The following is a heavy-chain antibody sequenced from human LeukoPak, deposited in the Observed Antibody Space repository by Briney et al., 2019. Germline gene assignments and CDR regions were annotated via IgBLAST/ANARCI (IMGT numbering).Heavy chain of an antibody. CDR2: ISWNSGSI. Sequence: SLRLSCAAAGFTFDDYAMHWVRQAPGKGLEWVSGISWNSGSIAYADSVKGRFTISRDNAKNSLYLQMNSLGAEDTAFYSCAKAVDRDGSNLRPYYFDYWGQGTLVTVSS. D-gene: IGHD5-24*01. CDR1: GFTFDDYA. V-gene: IGHV3-9*01. J-gene: IGHJ4*02. CDR3: AKAVDRDGSNLRPYYFDY.